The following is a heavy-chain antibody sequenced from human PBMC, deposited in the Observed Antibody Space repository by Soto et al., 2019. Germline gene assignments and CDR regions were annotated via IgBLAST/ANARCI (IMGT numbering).Heavy chain of an antibody. J-gene: IGHJ4*02. Sequence: VGSLRLSCAASGFTFSSYAMSWVRQAPGKGLEWVSAISGSGGSTYYADSVKGRFTISRDNSKNTLYLQMNSLRAEDTAVYYCAKDYGSGSYYNPILYYFDYWGQGTLVTVSS. D-gene: IGHD3-10*01. CDR2: ISGSGGST. CDR1: GFTFSSYA. CDR3: AKDYGSGSYYNPILYYFDY. V-gene: IGHV3-23*01.